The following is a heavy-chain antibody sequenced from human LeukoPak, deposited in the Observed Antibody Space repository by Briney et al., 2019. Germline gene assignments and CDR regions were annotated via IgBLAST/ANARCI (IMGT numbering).Heavy chain of an antibody. Sequence: NSSETLSLTCTVSGGSISSYYWSWIRQPPGKGLEWVGYIFYSGTTNCSPSLKSRITISLDTSKNQFSLKLSSVTAADTAVYYCARGAFYSDSSGSNFDYWGQGTLVTVSS. J-gene: IGHJ4*01. CDR3: ARGAFYSDSSGSNFDY. D-gene: IGHD3-22*01. CDR1: GGSISSYY. CDR2: IFYSGTT. V-gene: IGHV4-59*01.